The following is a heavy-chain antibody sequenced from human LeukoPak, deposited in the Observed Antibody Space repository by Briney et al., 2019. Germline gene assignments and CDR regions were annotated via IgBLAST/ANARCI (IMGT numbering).Heavy chain of an antibody. V-gene: IGHV4-30-2*05. CDR1: GGSISSGGYS. D-gene: IGHD2-21*02. CDR2: ISHIGST. Sequence: SETLSLTCAVSGGSISSGGYSWDWIRQPPGKGLEWIGYISHIGSTYYNPSLKSRVTISVDTSKNQFSLKLSSVTAADTAVYYCARVEVTATTFYFDYWGQGTLVTVSS. CDR3: ARVEVTATTFYFDY. J-gene: IGHJ4*02.